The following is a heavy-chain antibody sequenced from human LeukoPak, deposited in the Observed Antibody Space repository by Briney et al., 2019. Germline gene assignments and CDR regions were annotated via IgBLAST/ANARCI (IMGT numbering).Heavy chain of an antibody. CDR1: GGSISSGGYY. CDR3: ARESDDLWSGYRDY. J-gene: IGHJ4*02. Sequence: SETLSLTCTVSGGSISSGGYYWSWIRQPPGKGLEWIGYIYHSGNTYYNPSLKSRVTISVDRSKNQFSLKLSSVTAADTAVYYCARESDDLWSGYRDYWGQGTLVTVSS. V-gene: IGHV4-30-2*01. D-gene: IGHD3-3*01. CDR2: IYHSGNT.